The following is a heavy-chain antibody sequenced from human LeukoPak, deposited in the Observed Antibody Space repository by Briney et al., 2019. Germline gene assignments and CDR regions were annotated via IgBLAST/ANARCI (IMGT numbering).Heavy chain of an antibody. V-gene: IGHV4-59*01. CDR3: ARGYDSSAYYPFNY. D-gene: IGHD3-22*01. J-gene: IGHJ4*02. CDR2: ISDSGST. CDR1: GGSISSYY. Sequence: SETLSLTCTVSGGSISSYYWSWIRQPPGKGLEWIGYISDSGSTNYNPSLKSRVTISVDTSKNQFSLMLSSVTAADTAVYYCARGYDSSAYYPFNYWGQGTLVTVSS.